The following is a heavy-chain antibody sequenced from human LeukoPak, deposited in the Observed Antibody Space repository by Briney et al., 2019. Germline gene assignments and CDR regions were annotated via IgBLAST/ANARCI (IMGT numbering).Heavy chain of an antibody. CDR2: IRYDGSNK. D-gene: IGHD5-18*01. V-gene: IGHV3-30*02. CDR1: GFSFSSYG. J-gene: IGHJ4*02. Sequence: GGSLRLSCAASGFSFSSYGMHWVRQAPGKGLEWVAFIRYDGSNKYYADSVKGRFTISRDNSKNTLYLQMNSLRAEDTAVYYCAKSPGYNYGANLDYWGQGTLVTVSS. CDR3: AKSPGYNYGANLDY.